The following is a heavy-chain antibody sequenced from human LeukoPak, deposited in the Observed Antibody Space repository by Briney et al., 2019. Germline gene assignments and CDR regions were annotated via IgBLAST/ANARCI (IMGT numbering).Heavy chain of an antibody. CDR3: ARDLSYFDSSGYPDAFDI. Sequence: GRFTISRDNAKNSLYLQMNSLRAEDTAVYYCARDLSYFDSSGYPDAFDIWGQGTMVTVSS. D-gene: IGHD3-22*01. V-gene: IGHV3-11*05. J-gene: IGHJ3*02.